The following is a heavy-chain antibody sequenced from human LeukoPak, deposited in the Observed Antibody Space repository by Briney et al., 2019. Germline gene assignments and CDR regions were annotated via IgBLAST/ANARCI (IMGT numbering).Heavy chain of an antibody. CDR1: GFTFSIYW. J-gene: IGHJ3*02. CDR2: MKQRESEK. CDR3: ATDFESSSSGFYDAFDI. Sequence: PGGSLRLSCAASGFTFSIYWMSWVRQAPGKGLEWVANMKQRESEKYYADSVKGRFTISRDNAKNSLYLQMNSLRAEDTAVYYCATDFESSSSGFYDAFDIWGQGTMVTVSS. D-gene: IGHD3-22*01. V-gene: IGHV3-7*01.